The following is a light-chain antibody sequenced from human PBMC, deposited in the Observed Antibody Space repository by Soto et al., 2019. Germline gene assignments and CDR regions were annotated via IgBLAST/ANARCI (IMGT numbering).Light chain of an antibody. CDR3: QQFSSPPFFP. CDR1: QSVFKGSNNKDC. V-gene: IGKV4-1*01. CDR2: WAS. J-gene: IGKJ2*01. Sequence: DIVMTQSPDSLAVSLGERATINCKSSQSVFKGSNNKDCLAWYQQKPGQPPKLLLYWASTRESGVPDRFSGSGSVTDFTLTISSLQAEDGAMYYCQQFSSPPFFPFGQGTKVEIK.